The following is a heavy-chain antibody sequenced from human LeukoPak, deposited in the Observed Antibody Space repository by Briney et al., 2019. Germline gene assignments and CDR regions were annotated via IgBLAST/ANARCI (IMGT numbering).Heavy chain of an antibody. CDR2: IYYSGST. D-gene: IGHD3-10*01. Sequence: SETLSLTCTVSGGSISSSSYYWGWIRQPPGKGLEWIGSIYYSGSTYYNPSLKSRVTISVDTSKNQFSLKLSSVTAADTAVYYCARVAIPLWFGDLPIDPWGQGTLVTVSS. CDR1: GGSISSSSYY. CDR3: ARVAIPLWFGDLPIDP. J-gene: IGHJ5*02. V-gene: IGHV4-39*07.